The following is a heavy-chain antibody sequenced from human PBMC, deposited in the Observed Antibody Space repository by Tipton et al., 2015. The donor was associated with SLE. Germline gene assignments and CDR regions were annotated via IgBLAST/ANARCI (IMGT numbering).Heavy chain of an antibody. Sequence: TLSLTCAVYGASFNDFYWSWIRQPPGKGLEWIGEINHSGSTNYHPSLKSRVTISVDTTKKQFSLRLRSVTAADTAVYYCATGHFDFWGQGRLVTVSS. V-gene: IGHV4-34*01. J-gene: IGHJ5*01. CDR1: GASFNDFY. D-gene: IGHD1-1*01. CDR3: ATGHFDF. CDR2: INHSGST.